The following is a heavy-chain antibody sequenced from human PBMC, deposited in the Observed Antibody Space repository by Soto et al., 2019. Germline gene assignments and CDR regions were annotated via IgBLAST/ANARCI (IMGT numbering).Heavy chain of an antibody. CDR2: IDPADSYS. J-gene: IGHJ3*01. Sequence: EVQLVQSGAEVKKPGESLRISCKASGYSFTNYWINWVRQTPEKGLEWMGRIDPADSYSDYSPSFQGHVTISADKSISTAYLQWSSLEASDTAMYFCASTIALATRSDAFDVWGQGTKVTVSS. V-gene: IGHV5-10-1*03. CDR3: ASTIALATRSDAFDV. D-gene: IGHD2-8*02. CDR1: GYSFTNYW.